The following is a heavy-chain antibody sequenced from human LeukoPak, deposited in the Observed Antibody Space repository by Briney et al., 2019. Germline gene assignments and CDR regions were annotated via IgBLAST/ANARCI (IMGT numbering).Heavy chain of an antibody. V-gene: IGHV4-59*08. D-gene: IGHD3-10*01. Sequence: PSETLSLTCTVSGGSISSYYWSWIRQPPGKGLEWIGYIYYSGSTNYNPSLKSRVTISVDTSKNQFSLKLSSVTAADTAVYYCARRPYYGSGSYYPFDYWGQGTLVTVSS. CDR1: GGSISSYY. CDR3: ARRPYYGSGSYYPFDY. CDR2: IYYSGST. J-gene: IGHJ4*02.